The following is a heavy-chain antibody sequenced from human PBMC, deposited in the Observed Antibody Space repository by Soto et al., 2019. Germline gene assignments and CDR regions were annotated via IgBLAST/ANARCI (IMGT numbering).Heavy chain of an antibody. CDR3: AKDAHVRIAAAGEDV. CDR1: GFTFSSYA. J-gene: IGHJ6*02. Sequence: GESLRLSCAASGFTFSSYAMSWVRQAPGKGLEWVSAISGSGGSTYYADSVKGRFTISRDNSKNTLYLQMNSLRAEDTAVYYCAKDAHVRIAAAGEDVWGQGTTVTVSS. CDR2: ISGSGGST. D-gene: IGHD6-13*01. V-gene: IGHV3-23*01.